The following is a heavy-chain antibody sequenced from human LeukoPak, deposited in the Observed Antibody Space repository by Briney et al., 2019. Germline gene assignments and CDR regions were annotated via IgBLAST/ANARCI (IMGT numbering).Heavy chain of an antibody. J-gene: IGHJ4*02. CDR1: GYTFTGYY. D-gene: IGHD5-12*01. CDR3: ACRGSGYDQRDY. Sequence: VASVKVSCKASGYTFTGYYMHWVRQAPGRGLEWMGWINPNSGGTNYAQKFQGRVTMTRDTSISTAYMELSRLRSDDTAVYYCACRGSGYDQRDYWGQGTLVTVSS. V-gene: IGHV1-2*02. CDR2: INPNSGGT.